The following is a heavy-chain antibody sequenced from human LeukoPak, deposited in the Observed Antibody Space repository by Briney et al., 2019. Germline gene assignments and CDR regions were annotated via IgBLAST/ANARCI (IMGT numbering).Heavy chain of an antibody. CDR3: ARDLYYYDSSGHYLFDY. CDR2: ISGRSSLI. V-gene: IGHV3-48*04. Sequence: GGSLRLSCAASGFTFSSYSMNWVRQAPGKGLEWVSYISGRSSLIYYADSVKGRFTISRDNAKDSLYLQMNSLRAEDTAVYYCARDLYYYDSSGHYLFDYWGQGTLVTVSS. J-gene: IGHJ4*02. CDR1: GFTFSSYS. D-gene: IGHD3-22*01.